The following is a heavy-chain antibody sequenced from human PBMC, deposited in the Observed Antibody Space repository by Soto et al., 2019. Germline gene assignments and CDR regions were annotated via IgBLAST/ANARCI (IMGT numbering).Heavy chain of an antibody. D-gene: IGHD3-9*01. J-gene: IGHJ4*02. Sequence: SETLSLTCTVSGGSISSSSYYWGWIRQPPGKGLEWIGSIYYSGTTYYNPSLKSRVTISVDTSKNQFSLKLSSVTAADTAVYYCARQRGYYDILNGYYTEFNFDYWGQGTLVTVSS. CDR3: ARQRGYYDILNGYYTEFNFDY. CDR2: IYYSGTT. CDR1: GGSISSSSYY. V-gene: IGHV4-39*01.